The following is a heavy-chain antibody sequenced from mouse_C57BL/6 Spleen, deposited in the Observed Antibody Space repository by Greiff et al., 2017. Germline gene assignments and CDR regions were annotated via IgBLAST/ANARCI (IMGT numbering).Heavy chain of an antibody. CDR1: GYTFTSYW. CDR3: ARSAGNYGYFDD. J-gene: IGHJ2*01. V-gene: IGHV1-7*01. Sequence: QVHVKQSGAELAKPGASVKLSCKASGYTFTSYWMHWVKQRPGQGLEWIGYINPSSGYTKYNQKFKDKATLTADKSSSTAYMQLSSRTYEDSAVYYCARSAGNYGYFDDWGQGTTLTVSS. CDR2: INPSSGYT. D-gene: IGHD2-1*01.